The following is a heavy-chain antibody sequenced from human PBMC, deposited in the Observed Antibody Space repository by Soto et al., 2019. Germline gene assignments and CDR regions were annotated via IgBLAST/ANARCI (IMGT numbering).Heavy chain of an antibody. V-gene: IGHV1-69*13. CDR3: ARDFKGYYDSSGYYHNFDY. J-gene: IGHJ4*02. D-gene: IGHD3-22*01. CDR1: GGTFSSYA. Sequence: SVKVSCKASGGTFSSYAISWVRQAPGQGLEWMGGIIPIFGTANYAQKFQGRVTITADESTSTAYMELSSLRSEDTAVYYCARDFKGYYDSSGYYHNFDYWGQGTLVTVSS. CDR2: IIPIFGTA.